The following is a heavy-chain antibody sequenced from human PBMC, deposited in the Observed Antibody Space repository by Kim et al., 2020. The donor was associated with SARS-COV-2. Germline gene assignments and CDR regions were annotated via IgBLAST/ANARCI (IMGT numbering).Heavy chain of an antibody. J-gene: IGHJ3*02. V-gene: IGHV4-31*03. CDR3: ARVARITIFGVVSSAFDI. CDR2: IYYSGST. CDR1: GGSISSGGYY. D-gene: IGHD3-3*01. Sequence: SETLSLTCTVSGGSISSGGYYWSWIRQHPGKGLEWIGYIYYSGSTYYNPSLKSRVTISVDTSKNQFSLKLSSVTAADTAVYYCARVARITIFGVVSSAFDIWGQGTMVTVSS.